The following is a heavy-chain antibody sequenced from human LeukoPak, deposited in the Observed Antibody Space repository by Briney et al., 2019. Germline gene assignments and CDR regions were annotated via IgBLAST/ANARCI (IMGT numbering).Heavy chain of an antibody. V-gene: IGHV5-10-1*01. Sequence: GESLKISCKGSGYSFSSNWIGWVRQMPGKGLEWMGRIDPSDSYTNYSPSFQGHVTISADKSISTAYLQWSSLKASDTAMYYCARRSGIAAAGTGNGMDVWGQGTTVTVSS. J-gene: IGHJ6*02. CDR3: ARRSGIAAAGTGNGMDV. CDR2: IDPSDSYT. CDR1: GYSFSSNW. D-gene: IGHD6-13*01.